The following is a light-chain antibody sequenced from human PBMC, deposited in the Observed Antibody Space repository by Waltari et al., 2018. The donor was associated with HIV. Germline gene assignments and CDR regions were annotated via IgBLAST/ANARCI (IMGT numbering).Light chain of an antibody. J-gene: IGKJ2*01. V-gene: IGKV4-1*01. Sequence: VMTQSPATLSVSPGERATLSCRASQSISSDLAWYQQKPGQPPKLLIYWASTRGSGVPDRFSGSGSGTDFTLTISNLQAEDVAVYYCQQYYSTPNTFGQGTKLEIK. CDR1: QSISSD. CDR3: QQYYSTPNT. CDR2: WAS.